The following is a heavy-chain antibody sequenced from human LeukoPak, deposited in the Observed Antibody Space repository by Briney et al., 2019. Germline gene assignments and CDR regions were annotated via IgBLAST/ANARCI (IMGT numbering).Heavy chain of an antibody. D-gene: IGHD3-22*01. CDR3: AKDMGYDSSGYYGVFTFFDY. Sequence: SLRLSCAASGFTFDDYAMHWVRQAPGKGLEWVSGISWNSGSIGYADSVKGRFTISRDNAKNSLYLQMNSLRAEDTALYYCAKDMGYDSSGYYGVFTFFDYWGQGTLVTVSS. V-gene: IGHV3-9*01. CDR2: ISWNSGSI. CDR1: GFTFDDYA. J-gene: IGHJ4*02.